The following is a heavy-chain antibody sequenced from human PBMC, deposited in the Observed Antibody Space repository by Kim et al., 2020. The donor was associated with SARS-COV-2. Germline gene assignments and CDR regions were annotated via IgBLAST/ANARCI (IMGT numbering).Heavy chain of an antibody. CDR1: GGSISSSSYY. D-gene: IGHD3-9*01. CDR2: IYYSGST. CDR3: ARQSLLTTRDYYYGRDV. Sequence: SETLSLTCTVSGGSISSSSYYWGWIRQPPGKGLEWIGSIYYSGSTYYNPSLKSRVTISVDTSKNQFSLKLSSVTAADTAVYYCARQSLLTTRDYYYGRDVWGQGTTVTVSS. J-gene: IGHJ6*02. V-gene: IGHV4-39*01.